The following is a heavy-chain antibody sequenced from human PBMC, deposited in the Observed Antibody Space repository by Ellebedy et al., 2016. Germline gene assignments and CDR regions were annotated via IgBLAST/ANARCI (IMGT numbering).Heavy chain of an antibody. Sequence: GGSLRLSXATSGFTFSSYGMHWVRQAPGKGLEWVAAIWYDGSKIYYAENVKGRFTISRDNSKNMLYLEMNSLRAEDTALYYCARDSSGYYYIFDYWGQGTLVTVSS. V-gene: IGHV3-33*01. CDR1: GFTFSSYG. D-gene: IGHD3-22*01. J-gene: IGHJ4*02. CDR2: IWYDGSKI. CDR3: ARDSSGYYYIFDY.